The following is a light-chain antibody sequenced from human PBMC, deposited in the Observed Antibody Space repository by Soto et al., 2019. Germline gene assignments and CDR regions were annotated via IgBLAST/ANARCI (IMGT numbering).Light chain of an antibody. V-gene: IGKV1-5*01. CDR2: DAS. CDR3: QQYNSYCT. J-gene: IGKJ1*01. Sequence: DIQMTQSPSTLSASVGDRVTITCRASQSISSWLAWYQQKPGKAPKLLIYDASSLESGVPSRFSGSGSGTEFTLTISRLQPDDFAPYYCQQYNSYCTFGQGTKVEIK. CDR1: QSISSW.